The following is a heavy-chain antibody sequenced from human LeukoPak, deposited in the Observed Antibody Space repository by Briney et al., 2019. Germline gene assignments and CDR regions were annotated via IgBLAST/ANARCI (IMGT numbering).Heavy chain of an antibody. Sequence: SQTLSLTCTVSGGSISSGSYYWSWIRQPAGKGLEWIGRIFTSGSTKYNPSLKSRVTISVDTSKSQFSLKLSSVTAADTAVYYCARHSILSYGENNWFDPWGRGTLVTVSS. CDR3: ARHSILSYGENNWFDP. D-gene: IGHD5-18*01. CDR2: IFTSGST. CDR1: GGSISSGSYY. J-gene: IGHJ5*02. V-gene: IGHV4-61*02.